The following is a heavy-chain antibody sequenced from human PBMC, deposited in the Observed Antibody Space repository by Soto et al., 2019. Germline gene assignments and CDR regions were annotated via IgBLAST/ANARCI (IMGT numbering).Heavy chain of an antibody. V-gene: IGHV3-30*03. J-gene: IGHJ5*02. CDR2: ISYDGSNK. CDR3: ARNTNYGDYEP. D-gene: IGHD4-17*01. Sequence: PGGSLRLSCAASGFTFSSYGMHWVRQAPGKGLEWVAVISYDGSNKYYADSVKGRFTISRDNSKNTLYLQMNSLRADDTAVYYCARNTNYGDYEPWGQGTLVTVSS. CDR1: GFTFSSYG.